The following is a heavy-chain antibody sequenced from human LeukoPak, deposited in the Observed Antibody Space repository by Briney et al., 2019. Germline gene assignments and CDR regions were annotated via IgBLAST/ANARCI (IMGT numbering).Heavy chain of an antibody. CDR3: ARDGGGYCSGGSCPGSGY. J-gene: IGHJ4*02. CDR1: GFTFSSYG. CDR2: ISYDGSNK. V-gene: IGHV3-30*03. D-gene: IGHD2-15*01. Sequence: GGSLRLSCAASGFTFSSYGMHWVRQAPGKGLEWVAVISYDGSNKYYADSVKGRFTISRDNAKNSLYLQMNSLRAEDTAVYYCARDGGGYCSGGSCPGSGYWGRGTLVTVSS.